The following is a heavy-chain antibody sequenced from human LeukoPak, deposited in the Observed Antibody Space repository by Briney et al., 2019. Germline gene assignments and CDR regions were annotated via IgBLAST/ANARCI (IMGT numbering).Heavy chain of an antibody. J-gene: IGHJ3*02. V-gene: IGHV4-59*01. Sequence: SETLSLTCTVSGGSISSYYWSWIRPPPGKGLEWIGYIYYSGSTNYNPYLKSRVTISVDTSKSQFSLKLSSVTATDTAVYYCARVYSSGFGAFDIWGQGTMVTVCS. CDR1: GGSISSYY. CDR2: IYYSGST. D-gene: IGHD6-19*01. CDR3: ARVYSSGFGAFDI.